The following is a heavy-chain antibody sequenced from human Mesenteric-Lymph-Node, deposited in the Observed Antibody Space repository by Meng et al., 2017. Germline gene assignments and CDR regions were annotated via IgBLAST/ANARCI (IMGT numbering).Heavy chain of an antibody. V-gene: IGHV3-30*01. D-gene: IGHD3-22*01. CDR1: GFTFSSYA. J-gene: IGHJ1*01. CDR3: ARDATMIVPTSAEYFQH. Sequence: GESLKISCAASGFTFSSYAMHWVRQAPGKGLEWVAVISYDGSNKYYADSVKGRFTISRDNSKNTLYLQMNSLRAEDTAVYYCARDATMIVPTSAEYFQHWGQGTLVTVSS. CDR2: ISYDGSNK.